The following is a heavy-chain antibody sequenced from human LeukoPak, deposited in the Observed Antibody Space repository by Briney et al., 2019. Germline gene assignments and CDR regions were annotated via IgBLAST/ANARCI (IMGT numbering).Heavy chain of an antibody. CDR2: INSDGSST. CDR3: ARLRCDVGDCYSAGQNF. CDR1: GFTFTTYW. D-gene: IGHD2-21*02. V-gene: IGHV3-74*01. Sequence: GGSLRLSCAASGFTFTTYWMHWVRQAPGQGLVWVSRINSDGSSTNYADYVTGLFSISRDNGGNTVYLQMNSLRAEDTAVYFCARLRCDVGDCYSAGQNFWGQGTLVTVSS. J-gene: IGHJ4*02.